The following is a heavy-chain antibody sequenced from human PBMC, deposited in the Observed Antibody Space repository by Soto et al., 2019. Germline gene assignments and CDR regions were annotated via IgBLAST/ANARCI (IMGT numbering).Heavy chain of an antibody. D-gene: IGHD1-26*01. V-gene: IGHV5-51*01. Sequence: PGESLKSAGKGSGYSFTIYWIGWVRQRPGKGLEWMGIIYPGDSDTRYSPSFQGQVTISADKSISTAYLQWSSLKASDTAMYYCARADAEVGATGGGWFDPWGQGTLVTVSS. CDR1: GYSFTIYW. CDR3: ARADAEVGATGGGWFDP. J-gene: IGHJ5*02. CDR2: IYPGDSDT.